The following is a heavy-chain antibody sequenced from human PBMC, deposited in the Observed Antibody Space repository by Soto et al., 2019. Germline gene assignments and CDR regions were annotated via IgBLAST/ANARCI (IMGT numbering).Heavy chain of an antibody. CDR1: GDSIRGSDYN. CDR3: ARPTFKGSYYY. D-gene: IGHD3-10*01. CDR2: FYYTGST. V-gene: IGHV4-39*01. Sequence: SETLTLTYTVSGDSIRGSDYNWGWIRQPPGEGLEWIGSFYYTGSTYYNPSLKSRVTISVDTSKNQFSLKLSSVTAADTAVYYCARPTFKGSYYYWSQGTLVTVSS. J-gene: IGHJ4*02.